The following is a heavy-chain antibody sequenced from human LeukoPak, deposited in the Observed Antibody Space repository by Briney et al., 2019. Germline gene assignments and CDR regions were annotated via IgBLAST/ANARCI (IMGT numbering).Heavy chain of an antibody. CDR3: AELGITIIGVV. CDR1: GFTFCDYY. D-gene: IGHD3-10*01. Sequence: KAGGSLRRSCSAYGFTFCDYYMMWIPQAPGKGLEWLSYINSSDTSIYYADAVRVRFTISSDNAKNYLYLQMQSLRAEHTVVYYCAELGITIIGVVWGKGTTVTISS. V-gene: IGHV3-11*04. CDR2: INSSDTSI. J-gene: IGHJ6*04.